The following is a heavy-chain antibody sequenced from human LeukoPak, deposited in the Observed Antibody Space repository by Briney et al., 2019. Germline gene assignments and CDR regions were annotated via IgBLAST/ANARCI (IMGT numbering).Heavy chain of an antibody. CDR1: GGSINSYY. V-gene: IGHV4-59*01. Sequence: SETLSLTWTVSGGSINSYYWSWIRRPPGRGLEWIGFIFYSGSTNYNPSLKSRVTISVDTSKNQFSLNLNSVTAADTAVYYCAGRRPAALYYFDYWGQGTLVTVS. CDR3: AGRRPAALYYFDY. D-gene: IGHD2-2*01. CDR2: IFYSGST. J-gene: IGHJ4*02.